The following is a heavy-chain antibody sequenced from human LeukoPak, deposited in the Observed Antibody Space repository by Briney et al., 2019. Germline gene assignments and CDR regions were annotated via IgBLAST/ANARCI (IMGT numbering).Heavy chain of an antibody. CDR3: ASGIVGAIPFDY. J-gene: IGHJ4*02. CDR1: GGSISSSSYY. CDR2: IYYSGST. Sequence: SETLSLTCTVSGGSISSSSYYWGWIRQPPGKGLEWIGSIYYSGSTYYNPSLKSRVTISVDTSKNQFSLKLSSVTAADTAVYYCASGIVGAIPFDYWGQGTLVTVSS. D-gene: IGHD1-26*01. V-gene: IGHV4-39*07.